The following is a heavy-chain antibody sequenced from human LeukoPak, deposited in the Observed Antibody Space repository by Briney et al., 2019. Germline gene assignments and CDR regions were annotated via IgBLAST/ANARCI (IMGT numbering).Heavy chain of an antibody. CDR2: IHHSGST. CDR3: ATWDSGRYSQIDN. J-gene: IGHJ4*02. Sequence: SETLSLTCAVSGYSISSGYYWVWIRQPPGKGLELIGNIHHSGSTYYNPSLESRLTISVDTSKNQFSLKLRSVTAADTAVYYCATWDSGRYSQIDNWGQGTLVTVSS. D-gene: IGHD1-26*01. CDR1: GYSISSGYY. V-gene: IGHV4-38-2*01.